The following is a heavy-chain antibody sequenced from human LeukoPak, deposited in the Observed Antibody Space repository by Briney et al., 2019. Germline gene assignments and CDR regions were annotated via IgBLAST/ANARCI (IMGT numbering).Heavy chain of an antibody. CDR3: ARGDRPREIPPLIRKKNAFDI. V-gene: IGHV6-1*01. CDR1: GDSVSSNSAA. Sequence: SQTLSLTCAISGDSVSSNSAAWNWIRQSPSRGLEWLGRTYYRSKWYNDYAISVKSRVTINPDTSKNQFSMQLNSVTAADTAVYYCARGDRPREIPPLIRKKNAFDIWGQGTMVTVSS. J-gene: IGHJ3*02. CDR2: TYYRSKWYN. D-gene: IGHD2-8*01.